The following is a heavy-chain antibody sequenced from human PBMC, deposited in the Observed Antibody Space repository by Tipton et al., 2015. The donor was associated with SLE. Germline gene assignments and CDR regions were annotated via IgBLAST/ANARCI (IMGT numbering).Heavy chain of an antibody. D-gene: IGHD4/OR15-4a*01. CDR3: TRGGRGDGANPFDP. V-gene: IGHV4-34*01. Sequence: TLSLTCAVYRGSSSGYYWSWIRRPPGKGLEWIGETTHSGKTNYNPSLKSRVTISADTSKNQFSLKLTSVTVADTAVYYCTRGGRGDGANPFDPWGQGTLVTVSS. J-gene: IGHJ5*02. CDR2: TTHSGKT. CDR1: RGSSSGYY.